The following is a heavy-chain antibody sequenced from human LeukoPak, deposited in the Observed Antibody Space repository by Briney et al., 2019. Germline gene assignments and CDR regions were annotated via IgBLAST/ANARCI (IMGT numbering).Heavy chain of an antibody. CDR1: GGTFSSYA. J-gene: IGHJ4*02. CDR3: ARGYCSSTSCYLDY. Sequence: SVTVSCKASGGTFSSYAISWVRQAPGQGLEWMGGIIPIFGTANYAQKFQGRVTINADKSTSTAYMELSSLRSEDTAVYYCARGYCSSTSCYLDYWGQGTLVTVSS. CDR2: IIPIFGTA. D-gene: IGHD2-2*01. V-gene: IGHV1-69*06.